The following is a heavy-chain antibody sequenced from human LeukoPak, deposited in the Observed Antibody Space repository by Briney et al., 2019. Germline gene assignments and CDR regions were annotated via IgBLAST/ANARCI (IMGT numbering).Heavy chain of an antibody. Sequence: ASVKVSCXASGYTFTGNYIHWVRQAPGQGLEWMGWINPNSGGTNSAQKFQDRVTMTRGTSISTVYMELSRLRSDDTAVYYCARGINGFDYWGQGTLVTVSS. D-gene: IGHD3-10*01. V-gene: IGHV1-2*02. CDR3: ARGINGFDY. CDR2: INPNSGGT. CDR1: GYTFTGNY. J-gene: IGHJ4*02.